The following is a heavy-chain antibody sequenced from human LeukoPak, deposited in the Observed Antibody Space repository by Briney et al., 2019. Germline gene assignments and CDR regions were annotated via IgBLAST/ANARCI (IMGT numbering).Heavy chain of an antibody. CDR2: ISDSGKTK. D-gene: IGHD5-12*01. J-gene: IGHJ5*02. CDR1: GFTFNSYA. Sequence: GGSLRLSCAASGFTFNSYAMSWVRQAPGKGLEWVSYISDSGKTKYYADSVKGRFTISRDNAKNSLYLQMNSLRAEDTAVYYCARDYSGWSLDPWGQGTLVTVSS. V-gene: IGHV3-48*03. CDR3: ARDYSGWSLDP.